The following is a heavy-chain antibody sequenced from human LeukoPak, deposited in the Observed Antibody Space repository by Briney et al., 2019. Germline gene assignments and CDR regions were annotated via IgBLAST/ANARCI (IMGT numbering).Heavy chain of an antibody. J-gene: IGHJ1*01. CDR3: ARDAEQYSSSWGVTRPSSEYFQH. V-gene: IGHV1-2*02. D-gene: IGHD6-13*01. CDR2: INPNSGGT. CDR1: GYTFTGYY. Sequence: ASVKVSCKASGYTFTGYYMHWVRQAPGQGLEWMGWINPNSGGTNYAQKFQGRVTMTRDTSISTAYMELSRLRSDDTAVYYCARDAEQYSSSWGVTRPSSEYFQHWGQGTLVTVSS.